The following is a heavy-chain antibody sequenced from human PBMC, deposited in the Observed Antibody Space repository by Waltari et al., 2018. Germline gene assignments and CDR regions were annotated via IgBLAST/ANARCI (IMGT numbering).Heavy chain of an antibody. CDR1: GGSISSSSYY. CDR3: ARGRRRTSPVDY. V-gene: IGHV4-39*07. CDR2: IYYSGST. J-gene: IGHJ4*02. Sequence: QLQLQESGPGLVKPSETLSLTCTVSGGSISSSSYYWGWTRQPPGKGLEWIGSIYYSGSTYYNPSLKSRVTISVDTSKNQFSLKLSSVTAADTAVYYSARGRRRTSPVDYWGQGTLVTVSS.